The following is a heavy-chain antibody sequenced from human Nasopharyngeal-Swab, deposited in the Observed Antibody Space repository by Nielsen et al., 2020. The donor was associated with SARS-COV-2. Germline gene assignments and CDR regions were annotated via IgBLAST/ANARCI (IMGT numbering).Heavy chain of an antibody. J-gene: IGHJ5*02. Sequence: GESLKLSCAASGFTFSTSWMSWVRQAPGKGLEWVANIKQDGSEKYYVDSVEGRFTISRDNAKNSLYLQVSSLRAEDTAVYYCARGPRDGYNPNWFDPWGQGTLVTVSS. V-gene: IGHV3-7*04. D-gene: IGHD5-24*01. CDR1: GFTFSTSW. CDR2: IKQDGSEK. CDR3: ARGPRDGYNPNWFDP.